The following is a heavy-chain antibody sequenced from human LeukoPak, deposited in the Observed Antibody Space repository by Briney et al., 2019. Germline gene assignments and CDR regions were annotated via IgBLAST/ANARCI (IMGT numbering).Heavy chain of an antibody. CDR3: AREWSRDGRPDVY. V-gene: IGHV3-21*01. CDR1: GFTFSSYS. CDR2: ISSSSSYI. J-gene: IGHJ4*02. Sequence: GSLRLSCAASGFTFSSYSMNWVRQAPGKGLEWVSSISSSSSYIYYADSVKGRFTISRDNAKNSLYLQMNSLRAEDTAVYYCAREWSRDGRPDVYWGQGTLVTVSS. D-gene: IGHD5-24*01.